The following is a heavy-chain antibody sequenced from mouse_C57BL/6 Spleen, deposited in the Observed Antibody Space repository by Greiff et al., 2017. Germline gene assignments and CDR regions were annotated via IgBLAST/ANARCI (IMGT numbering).Heavy chain of an antibody. CDR3: TRWGLFDY. CDR2: IDPETGGT. Sequence: VKLMESGAELVRPGASVTLSCKASGYTFTDYEMHWVKQTPVHGLEWIGAIDPETGGTAYNQKFKGKAILTADKSSSTAYMELRSLTSEDSAVYYCTRWGLFDYWGQGTTLTVSS. J-gene: IGHJ2*01. CDR1: GYTFTDYE. V-gene: IGHV1-15*01.